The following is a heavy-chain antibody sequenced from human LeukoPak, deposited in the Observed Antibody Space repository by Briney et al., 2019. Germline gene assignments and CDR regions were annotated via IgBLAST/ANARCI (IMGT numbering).Heavy chain of an antibody. CDR1: GFTFRNHG. CDR3: AKKGATTGDFDY. V-gene: IGHV3-33*06. J-gene: IGHJ4*02. Sequence: GGSLRLSCAASGFTFRNHGMHWVRQAPGKGLEWVAVIYYDGSDKYYADSLRGRFTVSRDNSKNMLFLQMNSLRGEDTAVYYCAKKGATTGDFDYWGQGTLVTVSS. D-gene: IGHD1-26*01. CDR2: IYYDGSDK.